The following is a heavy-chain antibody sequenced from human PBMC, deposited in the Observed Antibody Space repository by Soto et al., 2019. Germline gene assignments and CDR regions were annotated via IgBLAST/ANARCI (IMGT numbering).Heavy chain of an antibody. CDR1: GFAFSSYA. J-gene: IGHJ3*02. Sequence: GGSLRLSCAASGFAFSSYAMHWVRQAPGKGLEWVAVMSYDGSNKYYADSVKGRFTISRDNSKNTLYLQMNSLRAEDTAVYYCARDWMEGWLQSDAFDIWGQGTMVTVSS. CDR2: MSYDGSNK. D-gene: IGHD5-12*01. CDR3: ARDWMEGWLQSDAFDI. V-gene: IGHV3-30-3*01.